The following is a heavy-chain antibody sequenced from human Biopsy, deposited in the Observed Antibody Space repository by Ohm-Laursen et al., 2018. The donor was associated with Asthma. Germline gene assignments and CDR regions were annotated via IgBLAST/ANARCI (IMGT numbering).Heavy chain of an antibody. J-gene: IGHJ6*02. CDR3: ARAVDYSHYYGIDV. CDR1: GYTFNSAG. D-gene: IGHD3-10*01. CDR2: ISVYNGNT. V-gene: IGHV1-18*01. Sequence: SSVKVSCKTSGYTFNSAGITWVRQAPGQGLEWMGWISVYNGNTKVAQKLRDRVTMITDASTSTAYMELRSLRSDDTAVYFCARAVDYSHYYGIDVWGQGTTVTVS.